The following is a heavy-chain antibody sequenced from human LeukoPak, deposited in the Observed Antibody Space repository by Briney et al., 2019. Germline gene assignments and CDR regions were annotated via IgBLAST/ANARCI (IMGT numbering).Heavy chain of an antibody. CDR2: IYYSGST. Sequence: SETLSLTCTVSGGSISSYYWSWIRQPPGKGLEWIGYIYYSGSTNYNPSLKSRVTISVDTSKNQFSLKLSSVTAADTAVYYCASGIAAEPGYVRNYGMDVWGQGTTVTVSS. D-gene: IGHD6-13*01. CDR1: GGSISSYY. V-gene: IGHV4-59*01. CDR3: ASGIAAEPGYVRNYGMDV. J-gene: IGHJ6*02.